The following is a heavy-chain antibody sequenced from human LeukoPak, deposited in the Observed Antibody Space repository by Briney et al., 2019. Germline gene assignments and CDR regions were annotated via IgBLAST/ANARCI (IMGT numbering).Heavy chain of an antibody. V-gene: IGHV3-74*01. CDR1: GFTFSSYW. CDR2: VNSDGRST. D-gene: IGHD3-3*01. Sequence: GGSLRLSCAASGFTFSSYWMHWVRQAPGKGLVWVSHVNSDGRSTNYADSVKGRFTISRDNANNTLYLQMNSLTAEDTAVYYCARGYDFWRKDIWGQGTMVTVSS. CDR3: ARGYDFWRKDI. J-gene: IGHJ3*02.